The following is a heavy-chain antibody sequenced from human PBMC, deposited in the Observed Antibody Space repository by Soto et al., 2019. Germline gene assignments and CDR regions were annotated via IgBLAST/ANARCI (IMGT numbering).Heavy chain of an antibody. V-gene: IGHV1-58*02. CDR2: IVVGSGNT. J-gene: IGHJ1*01. CDR1: GCSFTSHY. CDR3: AAGGHYYDSSGYYPEDFQH. D-gene: IGHD3-22*01. Sequence: SVKVSCKAIGCSFTSHYMHWVRQAPGQGLEWIGWIVVGSGNTNYAQKFQERVTITRDMSTSTAYMELSSLRSEDTAVYYCAAGGHYYDSSGYYPEDFQHWGQGTLVTVSS.